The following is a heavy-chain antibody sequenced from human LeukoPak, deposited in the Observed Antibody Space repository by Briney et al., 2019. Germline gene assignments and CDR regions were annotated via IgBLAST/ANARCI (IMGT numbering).Heavy chain of an antibody. CDR3: AKESYDSSGYYQPRGDY. J-gene: IGHJ4*02. Sequence: GGSLRLSCAASGFTFSSYAMSWVRQAPGKGLEWVSAISGSGGGTYYADSVKGRFTISRDNSKNTLYLQMNSLRAEDTAVYYCAKESYDSSGYYQPRGDYWGQGTLVTVSS. CDR2: ISGSGGGT. V-gene: IGHV3-23*01. CDR1: GFTFSSYA. D-gene: IGHD3-22*01.